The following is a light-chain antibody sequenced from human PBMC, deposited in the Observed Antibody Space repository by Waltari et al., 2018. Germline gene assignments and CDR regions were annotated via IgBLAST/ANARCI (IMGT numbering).Light chain of an antibody. CDR1: SSDVGSYNL. CDR2: EVS. V-gene: IGLV2-23*02. Sequence: QSALTQPASVSGSPGQSITISCTGTSSDVGSYNLVSWYQQHPGKAPKLMIYEVSKRPSGVSNRFSGSKSGNRASLTSSGFQAEDEADYYCFSYAGSSTFVVFGGGTKLTVL. J-gene: IGLJ2*01. CDR3: FSYAGSSTFVV.